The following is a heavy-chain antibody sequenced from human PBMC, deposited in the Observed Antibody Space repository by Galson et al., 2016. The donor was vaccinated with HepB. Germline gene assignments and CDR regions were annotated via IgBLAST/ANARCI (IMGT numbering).Heavy chain of an antibody. Sequence: SLRLSCAASGFTLSSYNMNWVRQAPGKGLEWVSSISSSSIFLHYADSVKGRFAISRDNAKNSLSLQMNSLRAEDTAVYYCARGPETAMVTHYYYGMDVWGQGTTVTVSS. CDR1: GFTLSSYN. V-gene: IGHV3-21*01. D-gene: IGHD5-18*01. CDR3: ARGPETAMVTHYYYGMDV. J-gene: IGHJ6*02. CDR2: ISSSSIFL.